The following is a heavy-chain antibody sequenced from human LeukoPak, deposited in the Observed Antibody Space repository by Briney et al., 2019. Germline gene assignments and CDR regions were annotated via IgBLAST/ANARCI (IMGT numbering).Heavy chain of an antibody. CDR2: IYPGDSDT. CDR1: GYSFASYW. Sequence: GESLKISCKGAGYSFASYWIGWVRQMPGKGLEWMGIIYPGDSDTRYSPSFQGQVTISADKSISTAYLQWSSLTASDTATYYCARASYTSGWYQVYFDSWGQGTLVTVSS. J-gene: IGHJ4*02. D-gene: IGHD6-19*01. CDR3: ARASYTSGWYQVYFDS. V-gene: IGHV5-51*01.